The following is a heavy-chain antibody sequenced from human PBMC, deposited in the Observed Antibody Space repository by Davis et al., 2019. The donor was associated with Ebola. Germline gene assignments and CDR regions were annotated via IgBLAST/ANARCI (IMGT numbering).Heavy chain of an antibody. D-gene: IGHD3-3*01. CDR1: GFTFSSYS. V-gene: IGHV3-21*01. J-gene: IGHJ6*02. CDR3: ASPPRGEWLLLPLYYGMDV. CDR2: ISSSSSYI. Sequence: GGSLRPSCAASGFTFSSYSMNWVRQAPGKGLEWVSSISSSSSYIYYADSVKGRFTIPRDNAKNSLYLQMNSLRAEDTAVYYCASPPRGEWLLLPLYYGMDVWGQGALVTVSS.